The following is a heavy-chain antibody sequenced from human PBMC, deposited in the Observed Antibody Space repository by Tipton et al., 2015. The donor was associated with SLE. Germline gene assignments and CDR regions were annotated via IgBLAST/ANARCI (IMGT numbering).Heavy chain of an antibody. CDR3: ASGPGREWLVRFAY. J-gene: IGHJ4*02. Sequence: SLRFSCIGSGFTFSKDNMIWVRQAPGKGLEWISYITPGSESIFYSDSVKGRFTISRDNGNNAMFLQMNSLTVEDTAVYFCASGPGREWLVRFAYWGQGTLVTVSS. V-gene: IGHV3-48*04. D-gene: IGHD6-19*01. CDR2: ITPGSESI. CDR1: GFTFSKDN.